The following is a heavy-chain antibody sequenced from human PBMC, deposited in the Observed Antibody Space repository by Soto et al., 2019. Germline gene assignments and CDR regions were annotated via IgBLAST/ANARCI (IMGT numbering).Heavy chain of an antibody. J-gene: IGHJ4*02. Sequence: SETLSLTCTVSGGSISSYYWSWIRQPPGKELECIGYIYYSGSTTYNPSLKSRVTISVDTSKNQFSLKLSSVTATDTAVYYCASYDSSGNFDYWGQGTLVTVSS. V-gene: IGHV4-59*01. D-gene: IGHD3-22*01. CDR2: IYYSGST. CDR1: GGSISSYY. CDR3: ASYDSSGNFDY.